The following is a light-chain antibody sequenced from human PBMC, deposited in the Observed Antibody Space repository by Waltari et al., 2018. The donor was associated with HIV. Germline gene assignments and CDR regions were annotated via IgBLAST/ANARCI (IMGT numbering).Light chain of an antibody. CDR2: EVN. Sequence: QSALTQPASVSGSPGQSITISCTGTSSDIGGYNLVSWYQHHPDKAPKLIIYEVNVLPSGVSDRFSGSKSGNTASLTISGLQAGDEADYYCCSYAGSTTFVEFGGGTKLTVL. CDR1: SSDIGGYNL. V-gene: IGLV2-23*02. CDR3: CSYAGSTTFVE. J-gene: IGLJ3*02.